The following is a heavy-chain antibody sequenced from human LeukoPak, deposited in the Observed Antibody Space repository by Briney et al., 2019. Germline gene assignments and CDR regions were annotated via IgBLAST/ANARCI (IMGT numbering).Heavy chain of an antibody. D-gene: IGHD1-26*01. Sequence: SETLSLTCAVYGGSFSGYYWSWIRQPPGKGLEWIASIYYSGSTYYNPTLKSRITISVDTSKNQLSLKLSSLTAADTAVYYCARHEYSGSYYGLSWFDPWGQGTLVTVSS. CDR2: IYYSGST. V-gene: IGHV4-34*01. J-gene: IGHJ5*02. CDR1: GGSFSGYY. CDR3: ARHEYSGSYYGLSWFDP.